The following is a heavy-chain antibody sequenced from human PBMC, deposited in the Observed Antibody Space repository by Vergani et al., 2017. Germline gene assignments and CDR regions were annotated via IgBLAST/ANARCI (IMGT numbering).Heavy chain of an antibody. CDR1: GGSFSGYY. V-gene: IGHV4-34*01. D-gene: IGHD3-3*01. Sequence: QVQLQQWGAGLLKPSETLSLTCAVYGGSFSGYYWSWIRQPPGKGLEWIGEINHSGSNNYNPSLKSRVTISVDTSKNQFSLKLSSVTAADTAVYYCARGRYDFWSGYYTPRAWFDPWGQGTLVTVSS. J-gene: IGHJ5*02. CDR2: INHSGSN. CDR3: ARGRYDFWSGYYTPRAWFDP.